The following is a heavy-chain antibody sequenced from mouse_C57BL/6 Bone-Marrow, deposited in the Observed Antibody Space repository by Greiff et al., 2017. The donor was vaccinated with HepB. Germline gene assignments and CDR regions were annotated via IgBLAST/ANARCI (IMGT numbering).Heavy chain of an antibody. J-gene: IGHJ4*01. CDR3: ARSVVGAMDY. CDR2: INPGSGGT. V-gene: IGHV1-54*01. Sequence: LQESGAELVRPGTSVKVSCKASGYAFTNYLIEWVKQRPGQGLEWIGVINPGSGGTNYNEKFKGKATLTADKSSSTAYMQLSSLTSEDSAVYFCARSVVGAMDYWGQGTSVTVSS. CDR1: GYAFTNYL. D-gene: IGHD1-1*01.